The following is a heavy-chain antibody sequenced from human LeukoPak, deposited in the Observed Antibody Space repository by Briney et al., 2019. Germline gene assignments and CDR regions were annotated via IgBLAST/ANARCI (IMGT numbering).Heavy chain of an antibody. J-gene: IGHJ6*03. D-gene: IGHD2-15*01. CDR2: IRHDESNK. V-gene: IGHV3-30*02. CDR1: GFTFSSYG. CDR3: AKQMVERQQDYYMDV. Sequence: GGSLRLACVASGFTFSSYGMHWVRQAPGKGLEWVTFIRHDESNKFYADSVKGRFTISRDNSKNTLYLQMSSLRAEDTALYYCAKQMVERQQDYYMDVWGKGTSVTVSS.